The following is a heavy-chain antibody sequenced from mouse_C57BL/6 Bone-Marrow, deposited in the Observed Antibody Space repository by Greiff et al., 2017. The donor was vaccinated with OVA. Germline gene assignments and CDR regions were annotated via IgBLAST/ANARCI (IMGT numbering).Heavy chain of an antibody. D-gene: IGHD2-10*01. CDR1: GYAFTNYL. CDR2: INPGSGGT. J-gene: IGHJ3*01. Sequence: QVQLKESGAELVRPGTSVKVSCKASGYAFTNYLIEWVKQRPGQGLEWIGVINPGSGGTNYNEKFKGKATMTADKSSSTAYMQLSSLTSEDSAVYCCASPYYGIPHWGQGTLVTVSA. CDR3: ASPYYGIPH. V-gene: IGHV1-54*01.